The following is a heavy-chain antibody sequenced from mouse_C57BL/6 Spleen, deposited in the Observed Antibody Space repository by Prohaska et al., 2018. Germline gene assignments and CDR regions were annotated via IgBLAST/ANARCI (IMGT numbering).Heavy chain of an antibody. V-gene: IGHV1-19*01. CDR2: INPYNGGT. J-gene: IGHJ2*01. CDR3: ARSPYYDYDEGGYFDY. D-gene: IGHD2-4*01. Sequence: HGKSLEWIGVINPYNGGTSYNQKFKGKATLTVDKSSSTAYMELNSLTSEDSAVYYCARSPYYDYDEGGYFDYWGQGTTLTVSS.